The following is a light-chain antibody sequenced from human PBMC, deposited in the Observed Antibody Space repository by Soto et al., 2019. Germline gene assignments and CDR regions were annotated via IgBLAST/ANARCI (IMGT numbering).Light chain of an antibody. V-gene: IGKV3-20*01. CDR2: AAS. CDR1: QSVTSSS. Sequence: EIVLTQSPGTLSLSPGESATLFCRASQSVTSSSIAWHQQKPGQTPRLLIYAASSRATGIPDRFSGSGSGTDFTRTISRLESEDSAVYYCQHYGSSPGLTVGGGTKVEIK. CDR3: QHYGSSPGLT. J-gene: IGKJ4*01.